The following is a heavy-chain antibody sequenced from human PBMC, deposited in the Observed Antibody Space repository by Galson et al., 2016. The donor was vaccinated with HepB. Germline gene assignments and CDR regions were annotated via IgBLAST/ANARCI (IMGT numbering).Heavy chain of an antibody. J-gene: IGHJ4*02. V-gene: IGHV3-21*01. CDR3: CVDTAMDYVFDY. CDR2: ISRGSGSL. Sequence: SLRLSCAASGFTFSTYSMNWVRQAPGKGLEWVSSISRGSGSLYYADAVKGRFTISRDNVKNSLHLQMNSLRTEDTAVYYCCVDTAMDYVFDYWGQGTLVTVSS. CDR1: GFTFSTYS. D-gene: IGHD5-18*01.